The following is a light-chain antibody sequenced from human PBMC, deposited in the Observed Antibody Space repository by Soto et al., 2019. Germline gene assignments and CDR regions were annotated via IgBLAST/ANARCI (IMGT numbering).Light chain of an antibody. CDR3: SSYTSSSTVV. J-gene: IGLJ2*01. CDR1: SSDVGGYNY. Sequence: QSVLTQPASVSGSPGQSITISCTGTSSDVGGYNYVSWYQQHPGKAPKLMIYDVSNRPSGVSNRFSGSKSGNTASLTISGLQAEDEAHYYCSSYTSSSTVVFGGGPKVTVL. V-gene: IGLV2-14*01. CDR2: DVS.